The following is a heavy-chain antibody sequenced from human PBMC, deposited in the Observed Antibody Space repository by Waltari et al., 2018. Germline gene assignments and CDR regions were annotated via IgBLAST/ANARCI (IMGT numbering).Heavy chain of an antibody. CDR2: ISDSGGKT. V-gene: IGHV3-23*01. J-gene: IGHJ4*02. CDR1: GFIFRTYG. CDR3: AKERLTVATESFDS. D-gene: IGHD4-17*01. Sequence: EVQLLESGGGLVQPGGSLRLSCAASGFIFRTYGMNWVRQAQGKGLEWVAGISDSGGKTFYADSAKGRFTSSRDNSQKTLYLQMNGLGVDDTAVYFCAKERLTVATESFDSWGQGTLVTVSS.